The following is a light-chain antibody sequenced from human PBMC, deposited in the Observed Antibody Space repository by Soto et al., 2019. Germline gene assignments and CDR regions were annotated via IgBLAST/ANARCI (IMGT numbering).Light chain of an antibody. Sequence: DIVMTQSPLSLPVTPGEPASISCRSSQSLLNSNGYNCLDWYLQRPGQSPQLLIHLGSIRASGVPDRFSASGSGTDFTLKISRVEAEDVVVYYCMQALRPPLTFGGGTKVEIK. CDR3: MQALRPPLT. J-gene: IGKJ4*01. V-gene: IGKV2-28*01. CDR2: LGS. CDR1: QSLLNSNGYNC.